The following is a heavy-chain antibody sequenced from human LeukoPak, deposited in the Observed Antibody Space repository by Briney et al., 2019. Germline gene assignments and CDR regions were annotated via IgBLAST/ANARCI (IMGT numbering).Heavy chain of an antibody. V-gene: IGHV3-23*01. Sequence: GGSVRLSCAASGFIFSDFAMSWVRQAPGKGLGWVSGISDSGSSTYYADSVKGRFTISRDNSKNTLYLEMNSLRAEDTALYYCVKVATLDDWGQGTLVTVSS. D-gene: IGHD2-15*01. J-gene: IGHJ4*02. CDR1: GFIFSDFA. CDR2: ISDSGSST. CDR3: VKVATLDD.